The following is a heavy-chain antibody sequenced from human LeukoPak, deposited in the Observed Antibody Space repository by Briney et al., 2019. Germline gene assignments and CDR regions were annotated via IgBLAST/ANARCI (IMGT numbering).Heavy chain of an antibody. CDR2: ITSSSSYI. CDR3: ARDQGYEEGITMVRGGIMDV. D-gene: IGHD3-10*01. CDR1: GHTFSIYS. V-gene: IGHV3-21*01. Sequence: GGTLRLSCAASGHTFSIYSMNWVPQPPGKGLEWVSSITSSSSYIHYADSAKRRFTISGDNAKNSLYLQMNSLRAEDTAVYCCARDQGYEEGITMVRGGIMDVWGQGTTVTVSS. J-gene: IGHJ6*02.